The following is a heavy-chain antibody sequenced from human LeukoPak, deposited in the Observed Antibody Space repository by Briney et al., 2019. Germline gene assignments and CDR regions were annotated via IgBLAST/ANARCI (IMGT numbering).Heavy chain of an antibody. J-gene: IGHJ4*02. V-gene: IGHV3-20*04. Sequence: PGGSLRLSCAASGFTFSNYEFNWVRQAPGKGLEWVSGINWNGGSTGYADSVKGRFTISRDNAKNSLYLQMNSLRAEDTALYYCARDLPQIEYWGQGTLVTVSS. CDR1: GFTFSNYE. CDR3: ARDLPQIEY. D-gene: IGHD3-22*01. CDR2: INWNGGST.